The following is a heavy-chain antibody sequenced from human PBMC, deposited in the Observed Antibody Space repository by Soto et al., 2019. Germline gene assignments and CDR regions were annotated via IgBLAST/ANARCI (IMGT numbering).Heavy chain of an antibody. CDR1: GFTFSSYA. V-gene: IGHV3-30-3*01. CDR2: ISYDGSNK. D-gene: IGHD2-15*01. CDR3: ARDPRKLGLNVVVAARWFDP. J-gene: IGHJ5*02. Sequence: GGSLRLSCAASGFTFSSYAMHWVRQAPGKGLEWVAVISYDGSNKYYADSVKGRFTISRDNSKNTLYLQMNSLRAEDTAVYYWARDPRKLGLNVVVAARWFDPWGQGTLVTVSS.